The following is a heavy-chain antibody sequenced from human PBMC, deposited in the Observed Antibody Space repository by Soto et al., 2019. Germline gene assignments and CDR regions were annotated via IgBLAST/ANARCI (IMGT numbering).Heavy chain of an antibody. Sequence: PGGSLRLSCAASGFTFSSYGMHWVRQAPGKGLEWVAVISYDGSNKYYADSVKGRFTISRDNSKNTLYLQMNSLRAEDTAVYYCAKDLEDLTYLTDYWGQGSLVTVSS. V-gene: IGHV3-30*18. CDR1: GFTFSSYG. J-gene: IGHJ4*02. D-gene: IGHD1-1*01. CDR3: AKDLEDLTYLTDY. CDR2: ISYDGSNK.